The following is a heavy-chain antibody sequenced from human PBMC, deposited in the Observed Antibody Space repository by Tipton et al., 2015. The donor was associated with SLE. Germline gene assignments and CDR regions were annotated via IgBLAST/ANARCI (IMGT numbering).Heavy chain of an antibody. J-gene: IGHJ3*02. D-gene: IGHD3-16*01. Sequence: SLRLSCAASGFTFSSYWMHWVRQAPGKGLVWVSRINSDGSSTSYADSVKGRFTISRDNAKNTLYLQMNSLRAEDTAVYYCAKDIDYVWGSYAFDIWGQGTMVTVSS. V-gene: IGHV3-74*01. CDR2: INSDGSST. CDR3: AKDIDYVWGSYAFDI. CDR1: GFTFSSYW.